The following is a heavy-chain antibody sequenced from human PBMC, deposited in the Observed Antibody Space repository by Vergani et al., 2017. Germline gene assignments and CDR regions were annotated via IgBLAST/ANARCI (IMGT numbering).Heavy chain of an antibody. CDR3: ARVAIVATEGYYYYYMDV. V-gene: IGHV3-30-3*01. CDR2: ISYDGSNK. Sequence: QVQLAESGGGRVQPGRSLRLSCAASGFSFSSHAIHWVRQAPGKGLEWVAVISYDGSNKYYADSVKGRFTISRDNSKNTLYLQMNSLRAEDTAVYYCARVAIVATEGYYYYYMDVWGKGTTVTVSS. CDR1: GFSFSSHA. J-gene: IGHJ6*03. D-gene: IGHD5-12*01.